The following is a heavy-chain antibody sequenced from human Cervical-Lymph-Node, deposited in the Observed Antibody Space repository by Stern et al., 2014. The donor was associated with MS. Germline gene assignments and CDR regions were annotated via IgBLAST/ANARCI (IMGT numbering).Heavy chain of an antibody. CDR3: TGGGGGRISMTTAVLYGMDV. CDR2: IIPVFGKA. CDR1: GGIFSSHA. J-gene: IGHJ6*02. D-gene: IGHD2/OR15-2a*01. V-gene: IGHV1-69*01. Sequence: VQLVESGAEVKKPGSSVKVSCRASGGIFSSHATSWVRQAPGQGLEWMGGIIPVFGKADYAPKFQGRVTITADESSTTVFMELTSLTSEDPAVYFCTGGGGGRISMTTAVLYGMDVWGQGTTVIVSS.